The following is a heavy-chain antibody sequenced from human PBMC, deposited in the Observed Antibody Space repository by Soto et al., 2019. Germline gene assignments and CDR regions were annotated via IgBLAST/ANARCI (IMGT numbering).Heavy chain of an antibody. CDR3: ARVPYYYDSSGYYLDY. CDR2: IYHGGST. V-gene: IGHV4-39*07. D-gene: IGHD3-22*01. J-gene: IGHJ4*02. CDR1: GGSISSGGYY. Sequence: PSETLSLTCTVSGGSISSGGYYWSWIRQHPGKGLEWIGGIYHGGSTNYNPSLKGRVTISVDKSKNQFSLKLSSVTAADSAIYYCARVPYYYDSSGYYLDYWGQGTLVTVSS.